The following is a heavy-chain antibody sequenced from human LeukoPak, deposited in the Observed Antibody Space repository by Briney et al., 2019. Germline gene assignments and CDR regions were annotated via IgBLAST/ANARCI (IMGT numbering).Heavy chain of an antibody. CDR1: GFTFSSYA. J-gene: IGHJ3*02. CDR2: ISYDGSNK. Sequence: GRSLRLSCAASGFTFSSYAMHWVRQAPGKGLEWVAVISYDGSNKYYADSVKGRFTISRDNSKNTLYLQMNSLRAEDTAVYYCATGIRITMTLGAFDIWGQGTMVTVSS. D-gene: IGHD3-22*01. CDR3: ATGIRITMTLGAFDI. V-gene: IGHV3-30-3*01.